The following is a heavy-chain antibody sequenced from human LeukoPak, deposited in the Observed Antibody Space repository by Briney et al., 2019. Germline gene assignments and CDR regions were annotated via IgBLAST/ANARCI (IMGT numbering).Heavy chain of an antibody. D-gene: IGHD4-23*01. J-gene: IGHJ4*02. Sequence: SSETLSLTCTFSGGSISSYYWSWIRQPAGKGLEWVSLIYSGDTTLYADSVKGRFTISRDISKNTVYLQMNSLRAEDTAVYYCARRAGGYSHPYDYWGQGILVTVSS. CDR2: IYSGDTT. CDR1: GGSISSYY. CDR3: ARRAGGYSHPYDY. V-gene: IGHV3-53*01.